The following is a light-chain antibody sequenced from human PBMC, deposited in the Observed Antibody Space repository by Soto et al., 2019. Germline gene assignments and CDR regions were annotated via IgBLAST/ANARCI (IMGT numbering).Light chain of an antibody. J-gene: IGLJ2*01. CDR1: SSDVGGYNY. CDR3: SSYAGSNNLV. Sequence: QSALTQPPSASGSPGQSVTISCTGTSSDVGGYNYVSWYQQHPGKAPKLMIYEVSKRPSGVPDRFSGSKSGNTASLTVSGLPDEDEADYYCSSYAGSNNLVFGGGTKVTVL. V-gene: IGLV2-8*01. CDR2: EVS.